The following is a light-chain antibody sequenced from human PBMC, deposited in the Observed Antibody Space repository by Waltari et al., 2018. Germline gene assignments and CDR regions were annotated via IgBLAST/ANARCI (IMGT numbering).Light chain of an antibody. CDR3: QQANSFPLT. J-gene: IGKJ5*01. Sequence: DIQMTQAPSSVSASVGDRVTITCRASQGINNWLAWYQQKPGKAPKLLIYAESNLQSGVPSRFSGSGSGTDFTLTISSLQPEDFATYYCQQANSFPLTFGQGTRLEIK. V-gene: IGKV1-12*01. CDR2: AES. CDR1: QGINNW.